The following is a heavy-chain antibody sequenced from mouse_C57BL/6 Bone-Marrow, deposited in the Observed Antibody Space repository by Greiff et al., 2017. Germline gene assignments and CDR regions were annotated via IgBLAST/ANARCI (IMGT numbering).Heavy chain of an antibody. D-gene: IGHD1-1*02. J-gene: IGHJ2*01. CDR1: GYAFTNYL. CDR2: INPGSGGT. CDR3: ARRRGWD. Sequence: QVQLQQSGAELVRPGTSVKVSCKASGYAFTNYLIEWVKQRPGQGLEWIGVINPGSGGTNNNEKFKGTATLTADISSSTAYMQRSSLTSEDSAVYFCARRRGWDWGQGTTLTVSS. V-gene: IGHV1-54*01.